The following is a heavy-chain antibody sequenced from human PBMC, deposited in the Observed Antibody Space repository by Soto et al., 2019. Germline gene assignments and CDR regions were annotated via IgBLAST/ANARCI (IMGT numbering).Heavy chain of an antibody. V-gene: IGHV6-1*01. CDR3: ARESVLRFLEWSKGAFDI. J-gene: IGHJ3*02. Sequence: PSQTLSLTCAISGDSVSSNSAAWNWIRQSPSRGLEWLGRTYYRSKWYNDYAVSVKSRITINPDTSKNQFSLQLNSVTPEDTAVYYCARESVLRFLEWSKGAFDIWGQGTVVTVSS. CDR2: TYYRSKWYN. D-gene: IGHD3-3*01. CDR1: GDSVSSNSAA.